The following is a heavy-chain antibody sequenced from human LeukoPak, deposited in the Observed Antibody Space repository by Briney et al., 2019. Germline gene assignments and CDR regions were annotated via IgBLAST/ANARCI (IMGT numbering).Heavy chain of an antibody. D-gene: IGHD6-13*01. V-gene: IGHV3-23*01. CDR3: AKDQRYSSSWHAYYFDY. J-gene: IGHJ4*02. CDR1: GFTFSSYA. Sequence: GGSLRLSCAASGFTFSSYAMNWVRQAPGRGLEWVSTISGSGGSTYYADSVKGRITISRDNSKNTLYLQMNSLRAEDTAVYYCAKDQRYSSSWHAYYFDYWGQGTLGPVSS. CDR2: ISGSGGST.